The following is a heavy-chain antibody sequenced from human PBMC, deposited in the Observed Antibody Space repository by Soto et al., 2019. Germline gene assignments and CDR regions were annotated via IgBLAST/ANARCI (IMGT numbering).Heavy chain of an antibody. CDR1: GFSFTTYS. Sequence: EVQLVESGGGLVQPGGSLRLSCAASGFSFTTYSMNWVRQAPGKGLEGISYISSSNNTIYYADSVKGRFTISRDNAKNSLDLQMNSLRADDPAVYYCALRAGPLGGQGTLVTVSS. D-gene: IGHD6-13*01. CDR2: ISSSNNTI. CDR3: ALRAGPL. V-gene: IGHV3-48*01. J-gene: IGHJ4*02.